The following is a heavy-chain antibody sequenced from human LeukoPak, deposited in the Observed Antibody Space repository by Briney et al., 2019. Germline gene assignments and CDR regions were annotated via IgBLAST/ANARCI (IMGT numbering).Heavy chain of an antibody. D-gene: IGHD3-22*01. V-gene: IGHV3-21*01. CDR2: ISSSSSYI. CDR1: GFTFSSYS. CDR3: ARDRQYYDSSGYPSFFDY. Sequence: GGSLRLSCAASGFTFSSYSMNSVRQAPGKGLEWVSSISSSSSYIYYADSVKGRFTISRDNAKNSLYLQMNSLRAEDTAVYYCARDRQYYDSSGYPSFFDYWGQGTLVTVSS. J-gene: IGHJ4*02.